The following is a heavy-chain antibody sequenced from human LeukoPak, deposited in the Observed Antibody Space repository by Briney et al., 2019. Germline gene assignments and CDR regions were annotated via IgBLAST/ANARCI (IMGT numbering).Heavy chain of an antibody. J-gene: IGHJ4*02. V-gene: IGHV3-21*01. Sequence: PGGSLRLSCAASGFTFSSYSMNWVRQAPGKGLEWVSSISSSDTYIYHADSVKGRFTTSRDNAKNSLYLQMNSLRVEDTAVYYCAKDPRGSSSWVRFDYWGQGTPVTVSS. CDR1: GFTFSSYS. CDR3: AKDPRGSSSWVRFDY. CDR2: ISSSDTYI. D-gene: IGHD6-13*01.